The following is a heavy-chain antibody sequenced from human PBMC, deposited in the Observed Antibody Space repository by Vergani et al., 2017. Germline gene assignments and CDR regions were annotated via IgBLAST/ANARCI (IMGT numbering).Heavy chain of an antibody. J-gene: IGHJ4*02. CDR2: ISGSGGRA. D-gene: IGHD1-26*01. CDR3: ARDVLPWDGHYFEY. Sequence: ELQLMESGGGVVQPGGSLRLSCAASGFTFSSYGMYWVRQAPGKGLEWVSVISGSGGRAKYADSVKGRFTVSRDNSKKTLYLQLNRVRAEDTAVYYCARDVLPWDGHYFEYWCQGTLVTVSS. CDR1: GFTFSSYG. V-gene: IGHV3-23*01.